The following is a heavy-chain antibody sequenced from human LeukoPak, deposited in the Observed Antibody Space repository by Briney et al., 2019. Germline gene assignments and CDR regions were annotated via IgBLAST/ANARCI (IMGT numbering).Heavy chain of an antibody. CDR1: GGSISGSY. Sequence: LSETLSLTCTVSGGSISGSYWSWIRQPPGKGLEWIGYIYYSGNTNYNPSLKSRVTISVDTSKNQFSLKLTSVTAADTAVYYCVRLSARRGYYYYGMDLWGQGTTVTVSS. CDR3: VRLSARRGYYYYGMDL. V-gene: IGHV4-59*01. CDR2: IYYSGNT. J-gene: IGHJ6*02. D-gene: IGHD3-10*01.